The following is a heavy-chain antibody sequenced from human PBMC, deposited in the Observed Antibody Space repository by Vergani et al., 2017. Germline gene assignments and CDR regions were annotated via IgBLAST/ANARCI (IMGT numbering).Heavy chain of an antibody. Sequence: QVQLQESGPGLVKPSETLSLTCTVSGGSISSYYWGWIRQPPGKGLEWIGYIYYSGSTNYNPSLKSRVTISVDTSKNQFSLKLSSVTAADTAVYYCARGGHDYGDYYAYWGQGTLVTVSS. CDR2: IYYSGST. V-gene: IGHV4-59*01. J-gene: IGHJ4*02. CDR3: ARGGHDYGDYYAY. CDR1: GGSISSYY. D-gene: IGHD4-17*01.